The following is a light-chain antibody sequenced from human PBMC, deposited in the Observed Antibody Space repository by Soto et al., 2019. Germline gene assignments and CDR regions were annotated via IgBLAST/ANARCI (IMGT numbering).Light chain of an antibody. V-gene: IGKV3-11*01. CDR3: QQHSTWLT. CDR1: QSVGTY. CDR2: DAS. J-gene: IGKJ4*01. Sequence: EIVLTQSPATLSLSPGERATLSCRASQSVGTYLAWYQQKPGQAPRLLIYDASNRATGIPARFSGSGSGTDFTLTISSLEHEDFAGYYCQQHSTWLTFGGGTKVEIK.